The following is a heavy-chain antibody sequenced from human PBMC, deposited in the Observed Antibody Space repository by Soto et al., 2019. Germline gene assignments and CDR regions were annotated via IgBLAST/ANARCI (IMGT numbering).Heavy chain of an antibody. D-gene: IGHD3-10*01. CDR3: ARARLPQPPYYYYYGMHV. V-gene: IGHV1-3*01. CDR2: INAGNGNT. CDR1: GYTFTSYA. Sequence: GASVKVSCKASGYTFTSYAMHWVRQAPGQGLEWMGWINAGNGNTKYSQKSQGRVTITRDTSARTAYMELSSLRSEDTAVYYCARARLPQPPYYYYYGMHVWGQGTTVTVS. J-gene: IGHJ6*02.